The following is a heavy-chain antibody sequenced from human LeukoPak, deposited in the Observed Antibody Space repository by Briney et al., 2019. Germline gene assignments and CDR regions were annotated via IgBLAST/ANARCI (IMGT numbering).Heavy chain of an antibody. CDR1: GYTVTSYG. J-gene: IGHJ5*02. Sequence: ASGKVCCKASGYTVTSYGISWGGQAPGQGLKWRGWISAYNGNTNYAQKLQGRVTMTTDTSTSTAYMELRSLRSDDTAVYYCARDRIVVVVPAANQWFDPWGQGTLVTVSP. D-gene: IGHD2-2*01. CDR3: ARDRIVVVVPAANQWFDP. V-gene: IGHV1-18*01. CDR2: ISAYNGNT.